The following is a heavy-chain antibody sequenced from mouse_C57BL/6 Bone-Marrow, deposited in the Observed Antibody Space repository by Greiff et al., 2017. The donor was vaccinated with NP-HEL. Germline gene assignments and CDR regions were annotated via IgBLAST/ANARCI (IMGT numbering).Heavy chain of an antibody. D-gene: IGHD1-1*01. Sequence: VQLQQPGAELVRPGSSVKLSCKASGYTFTSYWMHWVKQRPIQGLEWIGNIDPSDSETHYNQKFKDKATLTADKSSSTAYMQLSSLTSEDSAVYFCASYYYGSRNWYFDVWGTGTTVTVSS. J-gene: IGHJ1*03. CDR3: ASYYYGSRNWYFDV. CDR1: GYTFTSYW. CDR2: IDPSDSET. V-gene: IGHV1-52*01.